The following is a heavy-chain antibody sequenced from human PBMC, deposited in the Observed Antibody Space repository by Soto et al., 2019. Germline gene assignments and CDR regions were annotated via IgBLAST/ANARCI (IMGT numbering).Heavy chain of an antibody. CDR3: ARDGTIQMANFDF. CDR1: GGPSSSYG. V-gene: IGHV1-69*01. CDR2: IIPLFGTP. D-gene: IGHD1-1*01. J-gene: IGHJ4*02. Sequence: QVLLMQSGAEVKKPGSSVKVSCTSSGGPSSSYGISWLRQVPGQGLEWLGGIIPLFGTPSYARKFQDRLNISADESTTAAYMELSSLTSEDTAMYFCARDGTIQMANFDFWGQGTLVTASS.